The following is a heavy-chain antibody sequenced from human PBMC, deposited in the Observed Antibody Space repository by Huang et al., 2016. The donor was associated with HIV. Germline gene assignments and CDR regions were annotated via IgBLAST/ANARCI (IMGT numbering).Heavy chain of an antibody. CDR1: GGTFKKSA. V-gene: IGHV1-69*13. Sequence: QVNLVQSGAEVRKPGSSVKVSCKASGGTFKKSAISGVRRAPGEGLEWMGASIPRYVSAGYAEKFQDRVPLTADGSPNTAYLELDRLTSEDTAVYYCAKVAAGQPFHFYYYMDAWGDGTTVSVSS. J-gene: IGHJ6*03. D-gene: IGHD3-3*02. CDR3: AKVAAGQPFHFYYYMDA. CDR2: SIPRYVSA.